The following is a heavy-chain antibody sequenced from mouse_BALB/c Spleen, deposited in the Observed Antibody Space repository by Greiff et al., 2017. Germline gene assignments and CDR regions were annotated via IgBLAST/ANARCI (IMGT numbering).Heavy chain of an antibody. Sequence: EVQRVESGGGLVKPGGSLKLSCAASGFAFSSYDMSWVRQTPEKRLEWVAYISSGGGSTYYPDTVKGRFTISRDNAKNTLYLQMSSLKSEDTAMYYCARHLYDYVAMDYWGQGTSVTVSS. J-gene: IGHJ4*01. V-gene: IGHV5-12-1*01. CDR1: GFAFSSYD. CDR2: ISSGGGST. D-gene: IGHD2-4*01. CDR3: ARHLYDYVAMDY.